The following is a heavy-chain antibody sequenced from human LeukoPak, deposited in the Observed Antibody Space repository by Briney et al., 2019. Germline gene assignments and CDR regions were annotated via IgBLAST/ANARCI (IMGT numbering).Heavy chain of an antibody. V-gene: IGHV3-30*04. CDR1: GFTFSSYA. CDR3: AKGRGYSYRAKGIDY. Sequence: GGSLRLSCAASGFTFSSYAMHWVCQAPGKGLEWVVVISYDGSNKYYADSVRGRFTISRDNSKYTLYLQMNSLRAEDTAVYYCAKGRGYSYRAKGIDYWGQGTLVTVSS. D-gene: IGHD5-18*01. CDR2: ISYDGSNK. J-gene: IGHJ4*02.